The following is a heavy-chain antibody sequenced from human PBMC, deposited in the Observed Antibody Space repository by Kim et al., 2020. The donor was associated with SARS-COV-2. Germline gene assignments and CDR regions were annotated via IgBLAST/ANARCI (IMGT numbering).Heavy chain of an antibody. CDR1: GGSISSGGYY. D-gene: IGHD6-6*01. CDR3: ARKIAARFSYVDY. Sequence: SETLSLTCTVSGGSISSGGYYWSWIRQHPGKGLEWIGYIYYSGSTYYNPSLKSRVTISVDTSKNQFSLKLSSVTAADTAVYYCARKIAARFSYVDYWGQGTLVTVSS. J-gene: IGHJ4*02. CDR2: IYYSGST. V-gene: IGHV4-31*03.